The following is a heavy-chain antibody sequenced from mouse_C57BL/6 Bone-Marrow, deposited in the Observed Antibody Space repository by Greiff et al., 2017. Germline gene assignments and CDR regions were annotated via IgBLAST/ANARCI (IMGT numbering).Heavy chain of an antibody. D-gene: IGHD2-1*01. Sequence: VQLQQSGAELVMPGASVKLSCKASGYTFTGYWMHWVKQRPGQGLEWIGEIDPSDSYTNYNQKFKGKSTLTVDKSSSTAYMQLSSLTSEDSAVYYCARRWLYYGNDYYAMDYWGQGTSVTVSS. V-gene: IGHV1-69*01. CDR2: IDPSDSYT. CDR1: GYTFTGYW. J-gene: IGHJ4*01. CDR3: ARRWLYYGNDYYAMDY.